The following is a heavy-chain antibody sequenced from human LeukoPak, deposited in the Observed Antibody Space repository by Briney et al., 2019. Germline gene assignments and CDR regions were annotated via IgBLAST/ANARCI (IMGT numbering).Heavy chain of an antibody. J-gene: IGHJ4*02. D-gene: IGHD2-2*01. CDR1: GYPLTELS. Sequence: GASVKVSCKVSGYPLTELSMHWGRQAPGKGLEWMGGFDPEDGETIYAQKFQGRVTMTEDTSTDTAYMELSSLRSEDTAVYYCAKDPGYQVVYCFDYWGQGTLVTVSS. CDR3: AKDPGYQVVYCFDY. V-gene: IGHV1-24*01. CDR2: FDPEDGET.